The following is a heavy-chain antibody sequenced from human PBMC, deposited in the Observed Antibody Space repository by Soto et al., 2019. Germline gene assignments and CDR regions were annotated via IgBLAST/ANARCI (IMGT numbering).Heavy chain of an antibody. CDR1: GGSISSYY. CDR3: ARGSDFWTNWFYP. J-gene: IGHJ5*02. Sequence: SETLSLTCTVSGGSISSYYWSWIRQPPGKGLEWIGYIYYSGSTNYNPSLKSRVTISVDTSKNQFSLKLSSVTAADTAVYYCARGSDFWTNWFYPWGQGTLVTVSS. V-gene: IGHV4-59*01. CDR2: IYYSGST. D-gene: IGHD3-3*01.